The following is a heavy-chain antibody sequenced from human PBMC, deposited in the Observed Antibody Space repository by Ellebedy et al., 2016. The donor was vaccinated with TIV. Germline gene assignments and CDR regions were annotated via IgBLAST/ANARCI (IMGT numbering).Heavy chain of an antibody. CDR2: ISYDGNSK. Sequence: PGGSLRLFCAASGFTFNSYAMHWVRQAPGEGLEWVAVISYDGNSKYYTDSVKGRFTIPRDNSMTTLYLEMTSLRAEDTGVYYCARDLDKSSDWYGGAAYWGQGTRVTVSS. CDR1: GFTFNSYA. J-gene: IGHJ4*02. V-gene: IGHV3-30-3*01. D-gene: IGHD6-19*01. CDR3: ARDLDKSSDWYGGAAY.